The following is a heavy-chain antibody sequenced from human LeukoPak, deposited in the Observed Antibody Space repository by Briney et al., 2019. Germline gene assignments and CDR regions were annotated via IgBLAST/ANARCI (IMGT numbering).Heavy chain of an antibody. Sequence: SETLSLTCTVSGGSISTDYWTWIRQPAGKGLEWIGLIYISGSTNYNPSLKSRVTMSLDTSKNQFSLKLTSVTAADTAVYYCASDFGYWGQGTLVTVSS. CDR1: GGSISTDY. CDR2: IYISGST. V-gene: IGHV4-4*07. J-gene: IGHJ4*02. D-gene: IGHD3-10*01. CDR3: ASDFGY.